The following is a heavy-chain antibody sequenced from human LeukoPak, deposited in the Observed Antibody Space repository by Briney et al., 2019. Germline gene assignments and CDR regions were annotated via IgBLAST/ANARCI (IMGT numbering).Heavy chain of an antibody. J-gene: IGHJ6*02. CDR1: GGTFSSYA. Sequence: SVKVSCKASGGTFSSYAISWVRQAPGQGLEWMGRIIPILGIANYAQKFQGRVTITADKSTSTAYMELSSLRSEDTAVYYCARDQAGAAADSYYGMDVWGQGTTVTVS. D-gene: IGHD6-13*01. V-gene: IGHV1-69*04. CDR2: IIPILGIA. CDR3: ARDQAGAAADSYYGMDV.